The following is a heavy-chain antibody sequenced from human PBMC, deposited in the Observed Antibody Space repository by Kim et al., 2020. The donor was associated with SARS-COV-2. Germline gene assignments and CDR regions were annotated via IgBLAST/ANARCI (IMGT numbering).Heavy chain of an antibody. CDR3: ARDMNPTVYDY. V-gene: IGHV1-3*01. CDR2: INAANDKT. J-gene: IGHJ4*02. CDR1: GYTFKSYP. D-gene: IGHD4-4*01. Sequence: ASVKVSCKASGYTFKSYPIHWLRQAPGQRLEWMGWINAANDKTQYSQKFQGRVTITRDTSANTAYMDLRSLTSEDTAVYYCARDMNPTVYDYWGQGNLVT.